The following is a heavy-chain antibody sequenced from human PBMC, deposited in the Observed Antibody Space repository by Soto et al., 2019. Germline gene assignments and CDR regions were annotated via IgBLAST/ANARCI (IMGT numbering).Heavy chain of an antibody. CDR1: GDSVSSNSAA. J-gene: IGHJ6*02. CDR3: AREVGIYDFWSGVPDLGGDYYYGMDV. CDR2: TYYRSKWYN. Sequence: SQTLSLTCAISGDSVSSNSAAWNWIRQSPSRGLEWLGRTYYRSKWYNDYAVSVKSRITINPDTSKNQFSLQLNSVTPEDTAVYYCAREVGIYDFWSGVPDLGGDYYYGMDVWGQGTTVTVSS. V-gene: IGHV6-1*01. D-gene: IGHD3-3*01.